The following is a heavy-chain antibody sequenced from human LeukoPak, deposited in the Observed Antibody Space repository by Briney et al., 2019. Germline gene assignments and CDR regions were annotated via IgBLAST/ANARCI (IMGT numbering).Heavy chain of an antibody. J-gene: IGHJ4*02. V-gene: IGHV4-59*08. D-gene: IGHD4-23*01. CDR1: GGSISSYY. CDR3: ARHEDTPTTVVTYYFDY. CDR2: IYYSGST. Sequence: SETLSLTCTVSGGSISSYYWSWIRQPPGKGLEWIGYIYYSGSTNYNPSLKSRVTISVDTSKNQFSLKLSSVTAADTAVYYCARHEDTPTTVVTYYFDYWGQGTLVTVSS.